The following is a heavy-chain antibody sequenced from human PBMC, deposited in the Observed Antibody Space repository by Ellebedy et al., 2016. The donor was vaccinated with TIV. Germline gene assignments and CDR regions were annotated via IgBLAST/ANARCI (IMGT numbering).Heavy chain of an antibody. CDR2: NEDGSDDT. CDR1: GYTFSNFP. Sequence: AASVKVSCKATGYTFSNFPMHWVRQAPGQGLEWMGRNEDGSDDTKYSQRFQGRVTITRDTSASAAYMELSSLRSEDTAVYYCARPNGGYDYWGQGTLLTVSS. V-gene: IGHV1-3*01. CDR3: ARPNGGYDY. D-gene: IGHD5-12*01. J-gene: IGHJ4*02.